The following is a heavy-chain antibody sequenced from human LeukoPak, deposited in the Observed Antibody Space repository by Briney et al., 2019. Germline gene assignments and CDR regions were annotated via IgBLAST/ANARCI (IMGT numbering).Heavy chain of an antibody. CDR1: GFTVSSDS. Sequence: GGSLRLSCTVSGFTVSSDSMSWVRQAPGKGLEWVANIKQDGSEKYYVDSVKGRFTISRDNANKSLYLQMNSLRAEDTAVYYCARDRNTDFWSGYYTNYFDYWGQGTLVTVSS. D-gene: IGHD3-3*01. V-gene: IGHV3-7*01. CDR2: IKQDGSEK. CDR3: ARDRNTDFWSGYYTNYFDY. J-gene: IGHJ4*02.